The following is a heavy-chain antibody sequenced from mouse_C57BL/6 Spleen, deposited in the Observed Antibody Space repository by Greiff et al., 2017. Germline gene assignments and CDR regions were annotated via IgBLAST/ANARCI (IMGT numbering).Heavy chain of an antibody. CDR3: ARSREQLGPYYYALDY. CDR2: IHPNSGST. D-gene: IGHD3-1*01. Sequence: QVQLQQPGAELVKPGASVKLSCKASGYTFTSYWMHWVKQRPGQGLEWIGMIHPNSGSTNYNEKFKSKATLTVDKSSSTAYMQLSSLTSEDSAVYYCARSREQLGPYYYALDYWGQGTSVTVSS. J-gene: IGHJ4*01. CDR1: GYTFTSYW. V-gene: IGHV1-64*01.